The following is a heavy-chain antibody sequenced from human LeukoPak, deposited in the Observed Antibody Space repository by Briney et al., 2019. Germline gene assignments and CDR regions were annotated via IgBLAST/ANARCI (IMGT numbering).Heavy chain of an antibody. CDR3: ARDRVSHVRGILRGVFDY. D-gene: IGHD3-10*01. Sequence: GASVKVSCKTPGYTFTGYYIHWVRQAPGQGLEWMGWINPDNGATIYAQKFQGRVTMTRDTSINTAYMYLNRLKPDDTAMYYCARDRVSHVRGILRGVFDYWGQGPLITVSS. CDR2: INPDNGAT. CDR1: GYTFTGYY. J-gene: IGHJ4*02. V-gene: IGHV1-2*02.